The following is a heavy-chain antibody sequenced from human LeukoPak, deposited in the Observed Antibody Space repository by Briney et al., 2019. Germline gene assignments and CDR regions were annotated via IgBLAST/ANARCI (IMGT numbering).Heavy chain of an antibody. CDR2: INHSGST. J-gene: IGHJ4*02. V-gene: IGHV4-34*01. Sequence: SETLSLTCAVYGGSFSGYYWSWIRQPPGKGLEWIGEINHSGSTNYNPSLKSRVTISVDTSKNQFSLKLSSVTAADTAVYYCARQRGGRYCSSTSCPPDDYWGQGTLVTVSS. CDR3: ARQRGGRYCSSTSCPPDDY. CDR1: GGSFSGYY. D-gene: IGHD2-2*01.